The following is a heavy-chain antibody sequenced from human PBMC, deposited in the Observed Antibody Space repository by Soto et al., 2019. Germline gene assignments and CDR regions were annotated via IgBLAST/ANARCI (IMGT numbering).Heavy chain of an antibody. J-gene: IGHJ6*03. CDR3: ARVGVVPAAIYYYYMDV. V-gene: IGHV1-8*01. CDR1: GYTFTSYD. CDR2: MNPNSGNT. Sequence: ASVKASCKASGYTFTSYDINWVRQATGQGLEWMGWMNPNSGNTGYAQKFQGRVTMTRNTSISTAYMELSSLRSEDTAVYYCARVGVVPAAIYYYYMDVWGKGTTVTVSS. D-gene: IGHD2-2*01.